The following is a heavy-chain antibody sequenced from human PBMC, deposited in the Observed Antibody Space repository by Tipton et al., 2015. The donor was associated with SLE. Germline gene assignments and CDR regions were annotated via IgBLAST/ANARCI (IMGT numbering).Heavy chain of an antibody. CDR1: GFNFYSYG. Sequence: SLRLSCAASGFNFYSYGMHWARQAPGKGLEWVALIQYDGSNQYYADSVRGRFTISRDNFKNMVFLQMNDLRPEDTAVYYCAKSLGYCSASSCYSALEYWGQGTLVTVSS. CDR2: IQYDGSNQ. CDR3: AKSLGYCSASSCYSALEY. V-gene: IGHV3-30*02. D-gene: IGHD2-2*02. J-gene: IGHJ4*02.